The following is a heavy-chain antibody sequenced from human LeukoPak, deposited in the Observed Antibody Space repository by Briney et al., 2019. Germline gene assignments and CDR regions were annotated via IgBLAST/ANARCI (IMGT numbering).Heavy chain of an antibody. V-gene: IGHV4-30-2*01. CDR3: ARACRDGIEARYYFDY. CDR1: GGSISSGGYS. CDR2: IYHSGST. J-gene: IGHJ4*02. D-gene: IGHD6-6*01. Sequence: SETLSLTCAVSGGSISSGGYSWSWIRQPPGKGLEWIGYIYHSGSTYYNPSLKSRVTISVDRSKNQFSLKLSSVTAADTAVYYCARACRDGIEARYYFDYWGQGTLVTVSS.